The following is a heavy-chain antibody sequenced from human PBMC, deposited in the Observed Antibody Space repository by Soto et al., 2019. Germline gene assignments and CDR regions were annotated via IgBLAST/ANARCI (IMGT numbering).Heavy chain of an antibody. V-gene: IGHV1-18*01. J-gene: IGHJ6*01. Sequence: ASVKNSYKESFYTCKIYELSVGRQAPGQGLEWTGWISAYNGNTNYARKLQGRVTMTTDTSTSTAYMELRSLRSDDTAVYYCARDRESSGWTDYYYYGMDVWGQATSVSVSS. CDR1: FYTCKIYE. CDR2: ISAYNGNT. CDR3: ARDRESSGWTDYYYYGMDV. D-gene: IGHD6-19*01.